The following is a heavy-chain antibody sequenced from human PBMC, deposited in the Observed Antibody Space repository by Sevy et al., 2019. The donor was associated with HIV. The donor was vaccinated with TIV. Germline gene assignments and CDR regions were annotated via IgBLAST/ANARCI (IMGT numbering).Heavy chain of an antibody. CDR3: ARDGGTMTTPGSFDI. Sequence: SETLSLTYAVSGVSISSGAYSWNWIRQPPGKGLEWIGYIYHTGNTYYNPSLKSRITISLDRSKNQFSLRLSSVTAADTAMYFCARDGGTMTTPGSFDIWGQGTMVTVSS. D-gene: IGHD4-17*01. J-gene: IGHJ3*02. V-gene: IGHV4-30-2*01. CDR2: IYHTGNT. CDR1: GVSISSGAYS.